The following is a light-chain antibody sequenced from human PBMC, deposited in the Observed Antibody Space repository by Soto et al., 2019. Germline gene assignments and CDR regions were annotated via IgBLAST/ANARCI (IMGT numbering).Light chain of an antibody. CDR3: SSYTRSSTVL. J-gene: IGLJ2*01. CDR2: EVS. V-gene: IGLV2-14*01. Sequence: QSALTQPGSVSGSPGQSSTISGTGTSSDVGGYNYVSWYQQHPGKAPKFMIYEVSNWTSGVSTRFSGSNSGNTASLTISGLQAEADAYYACSSYTRSSTVLFGGGTKVNVL. CDR1: SSDVGGYNY.